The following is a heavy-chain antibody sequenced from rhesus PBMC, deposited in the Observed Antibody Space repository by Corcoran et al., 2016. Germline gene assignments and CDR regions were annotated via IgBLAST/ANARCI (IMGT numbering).Heavy chain of an antibody. CDR2: IYGSSTTT. D-gene: IGHD1-32*01. Sequence: QVQLQESGPGVVKPSETLSLTCAVSGGSISDNYRWSWIRQPPGKGLEWIGYIYGSSTTTNHNPPLKSRVTIAKDTSKNQFSLKLRSVTAADTAVYYCARGGMDYWGQGVLVTVSS. J-gene: IGHJ4*01. V-gene: IGHV4S10*01. CDR3: ARGGMDY. CDR1: GGSISDNYR.